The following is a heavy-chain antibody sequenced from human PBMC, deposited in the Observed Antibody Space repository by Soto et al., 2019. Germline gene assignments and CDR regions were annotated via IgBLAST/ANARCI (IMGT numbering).Heavy chain of an antibody. D-gene: IGHD6-6*01. CDR1: RGSITSGGYY. J-gene: IGHJ3*01. V-gene: IGHV4-31*02. Sequence: TLFLTWTVSRGSITSGGYYWSWIRQPPGKALEWIGYIYYSGSTHYTPSLKSRPSISVDTSKNQFSLNLTSVTAADTAVYYWARTSSSSDAFDFWGQGTMVTVSS. CDR3: ARTSSSSDAFDF. CDR2: IYYSGST.